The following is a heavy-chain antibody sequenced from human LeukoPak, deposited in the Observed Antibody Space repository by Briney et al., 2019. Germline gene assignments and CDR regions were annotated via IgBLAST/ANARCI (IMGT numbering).Heavy chain of an antibody. CDR2: IIPIFGIA. D-gene: IGHD5-24*01. J-gene: IGHJ6*02. CDR1: GGTFSSYA. V-gene: IGHV1-69*04. CDR3: ARGKSRDGYNSRYYYGMDV. Sequence: SVKVSCKASGGTFSSYAISWVRQAPGQGLEWMGRIIPIFGIANYAQKFLGRVTITADKSTSTAYMELSSLRSEDTAVYYCARGKSRDGYNSRYYYGMDVWGQGTTVTVSS.